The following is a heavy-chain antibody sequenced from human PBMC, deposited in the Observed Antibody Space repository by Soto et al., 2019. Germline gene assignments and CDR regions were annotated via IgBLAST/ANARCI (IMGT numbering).Heavy chain of an antibody. CDR2: VSGAGSI. J-gene: IGHJ2*01. D-gene: IGHD5-12*01. V-gene: IGHV3-23*01. CDR3: AISLGSPLVKWRFDL. CDR1: GFTFTNYV. Sequence: QLLESGGGSVQPGGSLRLSCAASGFTFTNYVMSWVRQAPGRGLEWVSTVSGAGSIYYADSAKGRLTISRDNSRNTLYLQMNTVRAEDTAVYYCAISLGSPLVKWRFDLWGRGTLVTVSS.